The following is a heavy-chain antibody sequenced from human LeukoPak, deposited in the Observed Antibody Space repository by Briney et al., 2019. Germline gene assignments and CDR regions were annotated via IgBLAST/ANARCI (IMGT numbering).Heavy chain of an antibody. V-gene: IGHV4-61*01. CDR3: ARMPKMVSQIYYYGSGQVYFDY. Sequence: SETLSLTCTVSSGSISSGTYYWSWIRQPPGKGLEWIGYIYYSGSTNYNPSLKSRVTISVDTSKNQFSLKLSSVTAADTAVYYCARMPKMVSQIYYYGSGQVYFDYWGQGTLVTVSS. D-gene: IGHD3-10*01. CDR1: SGSISSGTYY. CDR2: IYYSGST. J-gene: IGHJ4*02.